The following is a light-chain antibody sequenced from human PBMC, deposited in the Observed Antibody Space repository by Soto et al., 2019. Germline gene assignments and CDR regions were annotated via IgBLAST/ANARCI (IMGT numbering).Light chain of an antibody. CDR3: QQYGESPPT. Sequence: EIVLTQSPGTLSLTPGDRATLSCRASQSVRNTYLVWYQQKPGQAPRLLVSGASSRATGIPDRYSGSGSGTDFTLTINRLEPEDFAVYFCQQYGESPPTFGGGTKVEIK. V-gene: IGKV3-20*01. CDR1: QSVRNTY. CDR2: GAS. J-gene: IGKJ4*01.